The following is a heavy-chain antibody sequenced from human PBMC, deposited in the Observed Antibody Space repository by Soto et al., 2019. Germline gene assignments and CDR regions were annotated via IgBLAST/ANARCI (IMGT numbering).Heavy chain of an antibody. V-gene: IGHV1-18*01. CDR3: ARGRYGEY. D-gene: IGHD3-10*01. CDR1: GYAFTTYG. CDR2: ISAHNGNT. J-gene: IGHJ4*02. Sequence: QVHLVQSGAEVKKPGASVKVSCQGSGYAFTTYGITWVRQAPGQGLEWMGWISAHNGNTNYAQKLQGRVTVTRDTSTSTAYMELRSLRYDDTAVYYCARGRYGEYGGQGALVTVSS.